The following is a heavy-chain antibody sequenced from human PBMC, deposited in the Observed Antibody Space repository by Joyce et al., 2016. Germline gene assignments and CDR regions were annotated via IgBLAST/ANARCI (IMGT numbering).Heavy chain of an antibody. CDR3: ARGVYCGDGCYSGTDR. D-gene: IGHD2-21*02. J-gene: IGHJ5*02. CDR1: CVSITSSFNW. V-gene: IGHV4-31*11. Sequence: QVQLQESGPGLVKHSQTLSLTCAVSCVSITSSFNWWTWIRQHPEKGLEWIGYVHNSGTTYYNPSLQSRLTISLDTSKNLFSLKLSSVTAADTAVYYCARGVYCGDGCYSGTDRWGQGALVIVSS. CDR2: VHNSGTT.